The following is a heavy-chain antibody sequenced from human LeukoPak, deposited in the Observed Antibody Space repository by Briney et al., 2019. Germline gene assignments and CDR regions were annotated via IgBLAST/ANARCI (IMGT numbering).Heavy chain of an antibody. CDR3: AKDGGLWVSAHWGDS. CDR1: GFTFSSYG. V-gene: IGHV3-33*06. D-gene: IGHD7-27*01. CDR2: IWYDGSNK. Sequence: GRSLRLSCAASGFTFSSYGMHWVRQAPGKGLEWVAVIWYDGSNKYYADSVKGRFTISRDNSKNTLYLQMNSLRAEDTAVYYCAKDGGLWVSAHWGDSWGRGTLVTVSS. J-gene: IGHJ4*02.